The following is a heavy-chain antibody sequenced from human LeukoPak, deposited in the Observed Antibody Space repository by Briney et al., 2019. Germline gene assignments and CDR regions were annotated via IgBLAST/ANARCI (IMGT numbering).Heavy chain of an antibody. J-gene: IGHJ5*02. V-gene: IGHV1-46*01. CDR3: ARSLRMDTWFDP. CDR1: GYTFTIYY. CDR2: INPSGGST. D-gene: IGHD5-18*01. Sequence: ASVKVSCKASGYTFTIYYMHCVRQAPGQGLEWMGIINPSGGSTSYAQKFQGRVTMTRDTSTSTVYMELSSLRSEDTAVYYCARSLRMDTWFDPWGQGTLVTVSS.